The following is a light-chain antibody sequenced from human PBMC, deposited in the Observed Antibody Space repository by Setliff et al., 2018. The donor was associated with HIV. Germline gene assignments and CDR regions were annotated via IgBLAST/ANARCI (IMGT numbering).Light chain of an antibody. CDR1: SSDVGVYNY. CDR2: EVT. CDR3: GSYAGSKSYV. J-gene: IGLJ1*01. V-gene: IGLV2-8*01. Sequence: ALTQPPTASGSPGQSVTISCTGASSDVGVYNYVSWFQQHPGKAPKLMIYEVTKRPSGVPDRFSGSKSGNTASLTVSGLQAEDEADYYCGSYAGSKSYVFGTGTKVTVL.